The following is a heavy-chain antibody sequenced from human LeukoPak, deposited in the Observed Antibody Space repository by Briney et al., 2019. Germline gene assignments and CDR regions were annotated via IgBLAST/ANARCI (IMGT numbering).Heavy chain of an antibody. V-gene: IGHV4-39*02. Sequence: KPSETLSLTCSVSGGSIAVNHYYWGWIRQPPGKGLEWIGSGLYTGNTYSNPSLRSRVTISVGTSKNEFSLKMNSVTAADTAVYYCAREHRSSKYFDSWGQGALMIVSS. CDR2: GLYTGNT. J-gene: IGHJ4*02. CDR1: GGSIAVNHYY. CDR3: AREHRSSKYFDS. D-gene: IGHD6-6*01.